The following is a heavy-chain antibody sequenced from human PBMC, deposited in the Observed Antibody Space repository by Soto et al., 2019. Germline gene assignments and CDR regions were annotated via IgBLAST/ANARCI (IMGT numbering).Heavy chain of an antibody. CDR3: ARGHYGSGSYIFDD. CDR1: GGSISSGGYS. V-gene: IGHV4-30-2*01. J-gene: IGHJ4*02. D-gene: IGHD3-10*01. CDR2: IYHSGST. Sequence: SETLSLTCAVSGGSISSGGYSWSWIRQPPGKGLEWIGYIYHSGSTYYNPSLKSRVTISVDRSKNQFSLKLSSVTAADTAVYYCARGHYGSGSYIFDDWGQGTLVTVSS.